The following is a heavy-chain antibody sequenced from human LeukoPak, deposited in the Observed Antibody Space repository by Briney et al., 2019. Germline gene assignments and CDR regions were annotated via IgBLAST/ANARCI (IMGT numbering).Heavy chain of an antibody. CDR1: GFTFSSYG. J-gene: IGHJ5*02. Sequence: PGGSLRLSCAASGFTFSSYGMHWVRQAPGKGLEWAAFIRYDGSNKYYADSVKGRFTISRDNAKNSLYLQMNSLRAEDTAVHYCAKDPGAGYSSGGGYLPVGFDPWGQGTLVTVSS. CDR3: AKDPGAGYSSGGGYLPVGFDP. D-gene: IGHD6-25*01. CDR2: IRYDGSNK. V-gene: IGHV3-30*02.